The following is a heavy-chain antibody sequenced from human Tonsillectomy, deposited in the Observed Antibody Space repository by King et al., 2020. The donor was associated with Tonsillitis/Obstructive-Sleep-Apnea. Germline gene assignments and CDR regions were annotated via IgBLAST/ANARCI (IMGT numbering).Heavy chain of an antibody. Sequence: VTLKESGPVLVKPTETLTLTCTVSGFSLSNARMGVSWIRQPPGKALEWLAHIFSNDEKSYSTSLKSRLTISKDTSKSQVVLTMTNMDPVDTATYYCARILAGGDYYYYYMDVWGKGTTVTVSS. CDR3: ARILAGGDYYYYYMDV. CDR1: GFSLSNARMG. J-gene: IGHJ6*03. CDR2: IFSNDEK. V-gene: IGHV2-26*01. D-gene: IGHD6-19*01.